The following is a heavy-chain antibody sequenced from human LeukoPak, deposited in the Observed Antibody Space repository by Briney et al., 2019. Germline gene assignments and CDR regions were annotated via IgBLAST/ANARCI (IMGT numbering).Heavy chain of an antibody. V-gene: IGHV3-30*04. CDR2: ISYDGSNK. D-gene: IGHD6-6*01. CDR1: GFTFSSYA. Sequence: PGGSLRLSCAASGFTFSSYAMHWVRQAPGKGLEWVAVISYDGSNKYYADSVKGRLTISRDNSKNTLYLQMNSLRAEDTAVYYCFSSSLESDYWGQGTLVTVSS. J-gene: IGHJ4*02. CDR3: FSSSLESDY.